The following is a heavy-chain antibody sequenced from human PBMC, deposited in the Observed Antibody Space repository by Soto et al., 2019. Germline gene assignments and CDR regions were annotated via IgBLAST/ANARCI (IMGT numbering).Heavy chain of an antibody. D-gene: IGHD1-7*01. CDR2: ISGSGGTT. CDR1: GFTFSTFA. CDR3: AKNQERELPRVIDF. J-gene: IGHJ4*02. V-gene: IGHV3-23*01. Sequence: EVQLLESGGGLVQPGGSLRLSCAASGFTFSTFAMSWVRQAPGKGMEWVSAISGSGGTTYNADSVKGRFTISRDNSKNTLYLQMSSLRAEDTALYYCAKNQERELPRVIDFWGQGTLVTVSS.